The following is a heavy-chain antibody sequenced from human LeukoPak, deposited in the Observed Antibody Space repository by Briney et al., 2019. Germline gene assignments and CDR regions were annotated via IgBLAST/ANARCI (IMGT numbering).Heavy chain of an antibody. V-gene: IGHV3-48*01. D-gene: IGHD4-17*01. CDR1: GFTFSSYT. CDR3: AKGSTVTTSWFDP. Sequence: GGSLRLSCAASGFTFSSYTMNWVRQPPGKGLEWVSNIGTSSTTIYYADSVKGRFTISRDNSKNTLYLQMNSLRAEDTAVYYCAKGSTVTTSWFDPWGQGTLVTASS. CDR2: IGTSSTTI. J-gene: IGHJ5*02.